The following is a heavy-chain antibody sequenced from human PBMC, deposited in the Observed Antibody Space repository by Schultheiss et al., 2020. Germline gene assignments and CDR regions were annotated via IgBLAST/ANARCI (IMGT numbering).Heavy chain of an antibody. J-gene: IGHJ4*02. V-gene: IGHV3-23*01. CDR3: AKAYYSNYLDY. D-gene: IGHD4-11*01. Sequence: GGSLRLSCAASGFTFSSYSMNWVRQAPGKGLEWVSVIYSGGSPYYADSVKGRFTISRDNSKNTLYLQMNSLRAEDTAVYYCAKAYYSNYLDYWGQGTLVTVSS. CDR1: GFTFSSYS. CDR2: IYSGGSP.